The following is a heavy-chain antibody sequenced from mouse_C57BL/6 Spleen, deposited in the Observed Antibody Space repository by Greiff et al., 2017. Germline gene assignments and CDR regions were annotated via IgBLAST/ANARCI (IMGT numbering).Heavy chain of an antibody. CDR3: ASYGYQFAY. V-gene: IGHV1-22*01. D-gene: IGHD2-2*01. CDR1: GYTFTDYN. J-gene: IGHJ3*01. CDR2: INPNNGGT. Sequence: SGPELVKPGASVKMSCKASGYTFTDYNMHWVKQSHGKSLEWIGYINPNNGGTSYNQKFKGKATLTVNKSSSTAYMELRSRTSEDSAVYYCASYGYQFAYWGQGTLVTVSA.